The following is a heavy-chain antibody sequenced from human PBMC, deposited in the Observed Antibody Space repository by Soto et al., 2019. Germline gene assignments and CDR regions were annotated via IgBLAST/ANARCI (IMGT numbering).Heavy chain of an antibody. CDR1: GFPFSSYE. CDR3: ARRPKDYYYGMDV. V-gene: IGHV3-48*03. CDR2: ITSSGNII. J-gene: IGHJ6*02. Sequence: WGSLRLSCAASGFPFSSYEMHWVRQAPGKGLEWLSYITSSGNIIYYAGSVKGRFTISRDSANNSLYLQMNSLRAEDTAVYYCARRPKDYYYGMDVWGQGTTVTVS.